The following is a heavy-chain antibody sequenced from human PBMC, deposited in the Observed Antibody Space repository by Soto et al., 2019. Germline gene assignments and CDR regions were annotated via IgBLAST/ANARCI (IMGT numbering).Heavy chain of an antibody. CDR3: ARFLAAGEH. CDR2: INPATGST. D-gene: IGHD6-13*01. CDR1: GYTFTHYY. Sequence: QVQLVQSGAEVKKPGASVKLSCRTSGYTFTHYYIYWVRQAPGQGLEWLAIINPATGSTNYAQDFQGRVTLTMDTSTTTVYMELSGLRAEDTAIFYCARFLAAGEHWGQGTLVSVSS. J-gene: IGHJ4*02. V-gene: IGHV1-46*01.